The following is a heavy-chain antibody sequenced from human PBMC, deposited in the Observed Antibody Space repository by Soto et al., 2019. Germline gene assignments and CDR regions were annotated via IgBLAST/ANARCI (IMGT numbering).Heavy chain of an antibody. CDR1: GGSVVNYD. D-gene: IGHD1-1*01. V-gene: IGHV4-59*02. J-gene: IGHJ6*02. CDR2: ISNSGST. CDR3: AIAYNHPSQSGMDV. Sequence: PLVTISLSYTVAGGSVVNYDWRWIIRPPGKGLEWIGYISNSGSTNYNPSLKSRVTMSVGTSKNQFSLTLSSVTAADTAIYYCAIAYNHPSQSGMDVWGQGTMVTVSS.